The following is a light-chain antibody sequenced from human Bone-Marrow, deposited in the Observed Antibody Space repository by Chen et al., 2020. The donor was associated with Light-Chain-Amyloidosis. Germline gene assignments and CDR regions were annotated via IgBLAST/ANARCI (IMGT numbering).Light chain of an antibody. V-gene: IGLV6-57*01. Sequence: NFMLTQPPSVSESPGQTVIISCTRSSGSIATNYVQWYQQRPGSSPTTVIYEDDQRPSGVPDRFSGSIDRSSNSASLTSSGLKTEDVADYYCQSYQGSSQGVFGGGTKLTVL. J-gene: IGLJ3*02. CDR2: EDD. CDR3: QSYQGSSQGV. CDR1: SGSIATNY.